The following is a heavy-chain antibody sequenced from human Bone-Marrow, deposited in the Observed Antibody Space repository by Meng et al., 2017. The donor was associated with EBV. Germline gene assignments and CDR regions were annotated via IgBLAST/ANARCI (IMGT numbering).Heavy chain of an antibody. CDR1: GGTFSSYA. CDR2: IIPIFGTA. D-gene: IGHD3-10*01. CDR3: ARGAVRGVIHWFDP. V-gene: IGHV1-69*01. J-gene: IGHJ5*02. Sequence: QVQMVQAGAEMKKPVSSVKVSSKASGGTFSSYAISWVRQAPGQGLEWMGGIIPIFGTANYAQKFQGRVTITADESTSTAYMELSSLRSEDTAVYYCARGAVRGVIHWFDPWGQGTLVTVSS.